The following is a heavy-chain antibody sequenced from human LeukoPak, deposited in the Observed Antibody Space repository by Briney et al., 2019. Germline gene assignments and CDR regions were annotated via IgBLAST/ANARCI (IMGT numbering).Heavy chain of an antibody. J-gene: IGHJ2*01. D-gene: IGHD6-13*01. CDR1: GGSISSYY. CDR2: IYTSGST. Sequence: SETLSLTCTVSGGSISSYYWSWIRQPAGKGLEWIGRIYTSGSTIYNPSLKSRVTMSVDTSKNQFSLKLSSVTAADTAVYYCARDRIAAASDYWYFDLWGRGTLVTASS. CDR3: ARDRIAAASDYWYFDL. V-gene: IGHV4-4*07.